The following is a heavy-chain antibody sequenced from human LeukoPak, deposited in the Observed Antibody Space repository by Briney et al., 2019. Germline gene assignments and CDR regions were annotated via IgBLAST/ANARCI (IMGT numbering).Heavy chain of an antibody. Sequence: GGSLRLSCAASGFTFSSYSMNWVRQAPGKGLEWVSSISSSSSYIYYADSVKGRFTISRDNAKNSLYLQMNSLRAEDTAVYYCARDANYYGSGRTLDYWGQGTLVTVSS. CDR2: ISSSSSYI. CDR3: ARDANYYGSGRTLDY. V-gene: IGHV3-21*01. CDR1: GFTFSSYS. D-gene: IGHD3-10*01. J-gene: IGHJ4*02.